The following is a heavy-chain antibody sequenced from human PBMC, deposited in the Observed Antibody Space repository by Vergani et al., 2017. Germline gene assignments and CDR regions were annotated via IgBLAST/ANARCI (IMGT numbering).Heavy chain of an antibody. CDR3: AKDMHQQKTYYYYGMDV. CDR1: GFTFSSYG. V-gene: IGHV3-30*18. CDR2: ISYDGSNK. J-gene: IGHJ6*02. D-gene: IGHD2-2*01. Sequence: VQLVESGGGLVKPGGSLRLSCAASGFTFSSYGMHWVRQAPGKGLEWVAVISYDGSNKYYADSVKGRFTISRDNSKNTLYLQMNSLRAEDTAVYYCAKDMHQQKTYYYYGMDVWGQGTTVTVSS.